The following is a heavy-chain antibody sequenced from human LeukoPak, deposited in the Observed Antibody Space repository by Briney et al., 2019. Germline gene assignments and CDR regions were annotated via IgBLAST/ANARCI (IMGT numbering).Heavy chain of an antibody. J-gene: IGHJ4*02. V-gene: IGHV3-9*01. CDR3: AKDIRYDSSGALFDY. CDR1: GFTFDDYA. D-gene: IGHD3-22*01. CDR2: ISWNSGSI. Sequence: GRSLRLSCAASGFTFDDYAMPWVRQAPGKGLEWVSGISWNSGSIGYADSVKGRFTISRDNAKNSLYLQMNSLRAEDTALYYCAKDIRYDSSGALFDYWGQGTLVTVSS.